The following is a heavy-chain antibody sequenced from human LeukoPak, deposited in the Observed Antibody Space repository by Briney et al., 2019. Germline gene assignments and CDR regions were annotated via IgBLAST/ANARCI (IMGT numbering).Heavy chain of an antibody. J-gene: IGHJ4*02. D-gene: IGHD1-14*01. CDR3: KGGRNSPFDY. V-gene: IGHV3-49*05. CDR2: IRSKAFGGTT. Sequence: NPGGSLRLSCTASGFTFGDYAMSWFRQAPGKGLEWAGFIRSKAFGGTTEYAASVKGRFTISRDDSKSIAYLQMNSLKTEDTALYFCKGGRNSPFDYWGQGTLVTVSS. CDR1: GFTFGDYA.